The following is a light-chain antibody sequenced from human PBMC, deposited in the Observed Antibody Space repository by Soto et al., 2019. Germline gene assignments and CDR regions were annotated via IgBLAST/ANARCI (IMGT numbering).Light chain of an antibody. J-gene: IGKJ1*01. CDR3: QQYKSSST. CDR2: KAS. V-gene: IGKV1-5*03. CDR1: ESISIW. Sequence: DIQMTQSPSTLSVSLGDTVTITWRASESISIWLAWYQQKPGKAPNLLINKASSLQSEVPSRFSGSASGTEFTLTITSLKPDDFGVYYCQQYKSSSTFGQGTKVDIK.